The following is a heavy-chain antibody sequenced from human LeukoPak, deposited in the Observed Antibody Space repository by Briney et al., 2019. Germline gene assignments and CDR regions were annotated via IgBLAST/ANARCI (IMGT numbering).Heavy chain of an antibody. CDR1: VASVTCDGYY. CDR3: AGALIWFRSITFYDY. Sequence: SETLSLTCTVSVASVTCDGYYWGRGRQPPGEGLEWSRNIYYNARTYSNPSLNSRVTIYVDTPERQWFMRLRSLTAAHTATYYCAGALIWFRSITFYDYWGQGSVATVSS. V-gene: IGHV4-39*01. D-gene: IGHD3-10*01. CDR2: IYYNART. J-gene: IGHJ4*02.